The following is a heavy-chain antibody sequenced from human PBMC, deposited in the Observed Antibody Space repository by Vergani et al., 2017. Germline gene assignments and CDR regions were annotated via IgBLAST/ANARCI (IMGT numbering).Heavy chain of an antibody. CDR3: ARETRDTPSSLDY. V-gene: IGHV3-33*01. D-gene: IGHD5-24*01. J-gene: IGHJ4*02. CDR2: TWYEGNNN. Sequence: VQLVESGGGLVPPGRSLRLSCAASGFSFGDYAMTWVRQAPGRGLDGVSMTWYEGNNNYYADSVKGRFTISKDISKNTLYLQMNSLRGDDTAVYYCARETRDTPSSLDYWGQGTLVTVSS. CDR1: GFSFGDYA.